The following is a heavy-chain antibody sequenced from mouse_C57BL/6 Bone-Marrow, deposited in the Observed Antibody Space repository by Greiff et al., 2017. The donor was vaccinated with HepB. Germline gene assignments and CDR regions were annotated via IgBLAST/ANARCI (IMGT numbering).Heavy chain of an antibody. CDR2: IRNKANGYTT. CDR1: GFTFTDYY. Sequence: VQLKESGGGLVQPGGSLSLSCAASGFTFTDYYMSWVRQPPGKALEWLGFIRNKANGYTTEYSSSVKGRFTISRDNSQSILYLQMNALRAEDSATYYCARSMITTFYFDYWGQGTTLTVSS. J-gene: IGHJ2*01. V-gene: IGHV7-3*01. D-gene: IGHD2-4*01. CDR3: ARSMITTFYFDY.